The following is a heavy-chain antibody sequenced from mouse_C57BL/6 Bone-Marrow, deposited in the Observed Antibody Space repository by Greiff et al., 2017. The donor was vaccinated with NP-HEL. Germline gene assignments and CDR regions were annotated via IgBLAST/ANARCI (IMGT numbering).Heavy chain of an antibody. J-gene: IGHJ4*01. Sequence: QVQLQQSGPELVKPGASVKISCKASGYAFSSSWMNWVKQRPGKGLEWIGRIYPGDGDTNYNGKFKGKATLTADKSSSTAYMQLSSLTSEDSAVYFCARNGTTVVAKGYAMDYWGQGTSVTVPS. CDR2: IYPGDGDT. CDR1: GYAFSSSW. D-gene: IGHD1-1*01. CDR3: ARNGTTVVAKGYAMDY. V-gene: IGHV1-82*01.